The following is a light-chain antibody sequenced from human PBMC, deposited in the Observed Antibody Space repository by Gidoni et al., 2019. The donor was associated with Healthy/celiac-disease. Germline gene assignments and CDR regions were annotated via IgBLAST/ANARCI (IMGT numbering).Light chain of an antibody. V-gene: IGLV2-11*01. J-gene: IGLJ1*01. CDR2: DVS. Sequence: QSALTQHRSVYGAAGMSFTISCTGTSSDVGGYNFAPWYQQHPGKAPKLMIDDVSNRPPGVPDRFSGSKSGNTASLTISGLLAEDEADYFCCSYACSYTYVFGTGTKLTVL. CDR3: CSYACSYTYV. CDR1: SSDVGGYNF.